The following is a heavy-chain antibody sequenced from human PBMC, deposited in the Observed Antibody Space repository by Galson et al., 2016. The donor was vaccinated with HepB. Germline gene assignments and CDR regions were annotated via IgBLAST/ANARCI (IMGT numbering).Heavy chain of an antibody. CDR2: ISRSGDST. Sequence: SLRLSCAASGFTFRNYGMTWVRQAPGTGLEVVSSISRSGDSTDYADSVKGRFTISRDNSKNTRSLQMNRLTAGDTAIDYCVQGSTAPAVWGKGTTVTVSS. D-gene: IGHD2-2*01. V-gene: IGHV3-23*01. CDR1: GFTFRNYG. J-gene: IGHJ6*04. CDR3: VQGSTAPAV.